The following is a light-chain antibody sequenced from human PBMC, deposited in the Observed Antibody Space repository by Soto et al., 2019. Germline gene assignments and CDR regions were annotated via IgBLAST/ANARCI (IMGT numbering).Light chain of an antibody. Sequence: DIVLTQSPGTLSLSPGERATLSCRASQSVSSSYLAWYQQKPGQAPRLLIYGPSNRATGIPDRFSGSGSATDFTLTISRLEPEDFAVYYCQQFSSYPLTFGGGTKVDIK. J-gene: IGKJ4*01. CDR1: QSVSSSY. CDR2: GPS. CDR3: QQFSSYPLT. V-gene: IGKV3-20*01.